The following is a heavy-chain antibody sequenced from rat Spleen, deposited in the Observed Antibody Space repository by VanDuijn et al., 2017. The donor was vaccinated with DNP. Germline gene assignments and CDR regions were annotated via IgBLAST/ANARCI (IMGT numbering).Heavy chain of an antibody. CDR1: GYSITSSY. CDR2: ISYSGSP. D-gene: IGHD1-12*02. J-gene: IGHJ4*01. V-gene: IGHV3-1*01. Sequence: EVQLQESGPGLVKPSQSLSLICSVTGYSITSSYRWSWIRKFPGNKLEWIGHISYSGSPNYNPSLKSRISITRDTSKNQSILQLNSVTTEDTATYYCARHRDGSYYSYAMDAWGQGTSVTVSS. CDR3: ARHRDGSYYSYAMDA.